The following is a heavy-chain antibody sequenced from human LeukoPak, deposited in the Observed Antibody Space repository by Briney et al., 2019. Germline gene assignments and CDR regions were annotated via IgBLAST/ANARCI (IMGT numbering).Heavy chain of an antibody. J-gene: IGHJ5*01. CDR3: AKVDGYNSGWYDS. CDR2: ISSSSSTI. V-gene: IGHV3-48*01. Sequence: GGSLRLSCAASGFTFSSYSMNWVRQAPGKGLEWVSYISSSSSTIYYADSVKGRFTISRDNAKNSLYLQMDILKPEDTAFYYCAKVDGYNSGWYDSWGQGTLVTVSS. D-gene: IGHD6-19*01. CDR1: GFTFSSYS.